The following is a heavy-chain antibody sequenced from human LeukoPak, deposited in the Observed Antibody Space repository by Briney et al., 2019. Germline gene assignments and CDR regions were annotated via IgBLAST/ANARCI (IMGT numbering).Heavy chain of an antibody. CDR2: IYSGGST. CDR3: ARDLGDIKGDYYYGMDV. V-gene: IGHV3-53*01. CDR1: GFTVSSNY. D-gene: IGHD3-10*01. Sequence: GTSLRLSCAASGFTVSSNYMSWVRQAPGKGLEWVSVIYSGGSTYYADSVKGRFTISRDNSKNTLYLQMNSLRAEDTAVYYCARDLGDIKGDYYYGMDVWGKGTTVTVSS. J-gene: IGHJ6*04.